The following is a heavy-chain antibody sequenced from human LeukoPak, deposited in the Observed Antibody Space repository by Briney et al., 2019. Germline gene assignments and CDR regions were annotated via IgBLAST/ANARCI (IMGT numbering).Heavy chain of an antibody. J-gene: IGHJ4*02. CDR3: ASIAARPGYDY. CDR1: GYTFTSYS. D-gene: IGHD6-6*01. CDR2: ISAYNGNT. Sequence: ASVKVSCKASGYTFTSYSISWVRQAPGHGLEWMGWISAYNGNTNYAQNLQGRVTITADESTSTAYMELSSLRSEDTAVYYCASIAARPGYDYWGQGTLVTVSS. V-gene: IGHV1-18*01.